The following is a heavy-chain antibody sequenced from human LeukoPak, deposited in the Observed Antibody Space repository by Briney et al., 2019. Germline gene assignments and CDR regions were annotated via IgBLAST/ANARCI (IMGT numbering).Heavy chain of an antibody. V-gene: IGHV1-46*01. Sequence: ASVKVSCKASGYTFTICYMHWVRQAPGQGLEWMGIINPSGGSTSYAQKFQGRVTMTRDTSTSTVYMELSSLRSEDTAVYYCARCPQGEPFDYWGQGTLVTVSS. D-gene: IGHD3-16*01. CDR2: INPSGGST. J-gene: IGHJ4*02. CDR3: ARCPQGEPFDY. CDR1: GYTFTICY.